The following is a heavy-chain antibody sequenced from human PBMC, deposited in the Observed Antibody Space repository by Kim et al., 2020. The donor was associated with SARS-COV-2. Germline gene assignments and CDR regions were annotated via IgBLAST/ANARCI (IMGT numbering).Heavy chain of an antibody. CDR3: ATDRVSTYYYDSSGQTQRRDAFDI. Sequence: ASVKVSCKVSGYTLTELSMHWVRQAPGKGLEWMGGFDPEDGETIYAQKFQGRVTMTEDTSTDTAYMELSSLRSEDTAVYYCATDRVSTYYYDSSGQTQRRDAFDIWGQGTMVTVSS. D-gene: IGHD3-22*01. CDR1: GYTLTELS. J-gene: IGHJ3*02. V-gene: IGHV1-24*01. CDR2: FDPEDGET.